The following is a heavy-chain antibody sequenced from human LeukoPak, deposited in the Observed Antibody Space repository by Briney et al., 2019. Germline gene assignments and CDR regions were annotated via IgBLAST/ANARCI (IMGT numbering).Heavy chain of an antibody. D-gene: IGHD6-19*01. V-gene: IGHV1-69*13. J-gene: IGHJ3*02. Sequence: SVKVSCKASGGTFSSYAISWVRQAPGQGLEWMGGIIPIFGTANYAQKFQGRVTITADESTSTAYMELSGLRSEDTAVYYCARDRGSGWTDAFDIWGQGTMVTVSS. CDR3: ARDRGSGWTDAFDI. CDR1: GGTFSSYA. CDR2: IIPIFGTA.